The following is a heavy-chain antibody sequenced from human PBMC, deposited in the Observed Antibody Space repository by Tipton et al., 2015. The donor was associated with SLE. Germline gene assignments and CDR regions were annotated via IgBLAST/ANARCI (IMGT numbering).Heavy chain of an antibody. CDR2: IYYSGST. J-gene: IGHJ5*02. CDR3: ARDWGCSSTSCYTGWFDP. D-gene: IGHD2-2*02. V-gene: IGHV4-31*02. CDR1: GGSISSGGYY. Sequence: LRLSCTVSGGSISSGGYYWSWIRQHPGKGLEWIGYIYYSGSTYYNPSLKSRVTISVDTSKNQFSLKLSSVAAADTAVYYCARDWGCSSTSCYTGWFDPWGQGTLVTVSS.